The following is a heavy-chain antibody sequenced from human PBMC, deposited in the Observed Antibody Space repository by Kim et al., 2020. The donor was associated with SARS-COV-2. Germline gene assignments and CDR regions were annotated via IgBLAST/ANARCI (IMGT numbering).Heavy chain of an antibody. CDR1: GFIFSSYE. CDR2: VSSSGNVR. CDR3: ARDAFGGITVTLED. Sequence: GGSLRLSCAASGFIFSSYEMNWVRQTPGKGLEWVAYVSSSGNVRFYADSVMGRFTVSRDNAKNSLYLQMNSLRAEDTALYYCARDAFGGITVTLEDWGPGTLVTVSS. D-gene: IGHD3-16*02. V-gene: IGHV3-48*03. J-gene: IGHJ4*02.